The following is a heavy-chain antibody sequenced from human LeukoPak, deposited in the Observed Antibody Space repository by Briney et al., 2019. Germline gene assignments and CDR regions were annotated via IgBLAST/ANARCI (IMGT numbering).Heavy chain of an antibody. V-gene: IGHV4-30-2*05. CDR2: IYHSGST. D-gene: IGHD6-13*01. CDR1: GGSISSGGYS. Sequence: SETLSLTCAVSGGSISSGGYSWSWIRQPPGKGLEWIGYIYHSGSTYYNPSLKSRVTISVDTSKNQFSLKLSSVTAADTAVYYCARAIAAAGTSWFDPWGQGTLVTVSS. J-gene: IGHJ5*02. CDR3: ARAIAAAGTSWFDP.